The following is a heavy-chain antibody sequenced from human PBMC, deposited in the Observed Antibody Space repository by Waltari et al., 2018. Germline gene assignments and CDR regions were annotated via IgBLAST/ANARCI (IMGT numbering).Heavy chain of an antibody. CDR1: GGSISSSSYY. CDR3: ARVDYDFWSGYYFNWFDP. V-gene: IGHV4-39*07. Sequence: QLQLQESGPGLVKPSETLSLTCTVSGGSISSSSYYWGWIRQPPGQGLEWIGSIYYSGSTYYNPSLKSRVTISVDTSKNQFSLKLSSVTAADTAVYYCARVDYDFWSGYYFNWFDPWGQGTLVTVSS. D-gene: IGHD3-3*01. J-gene: IGHJ5*02. CDR2: IYYSGST.